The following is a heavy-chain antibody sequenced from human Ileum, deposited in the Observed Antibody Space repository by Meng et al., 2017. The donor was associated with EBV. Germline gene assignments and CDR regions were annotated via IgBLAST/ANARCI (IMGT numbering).Heavy chain of an antibody. J-gene: IGHJ4*02. CDR3: ARWAGHCSSANCFPPLDY. V-gene: IGHV1-69*06. D-gene: IGHD2-2*03. CDR2: IIPIFATP. Sequence: QWQLVQSGAEVQNPGSPVKFSCKASGGTFSNYAISWVRQAPGQGLEVMGGIIPIFATPNYAQKFQDRITITADTSTTTAYMELSSLTSEDAAIYYCARWAGHCSSANCFPPLDYWGQGTLVTVSS. CDR1: GGTFSNYA.